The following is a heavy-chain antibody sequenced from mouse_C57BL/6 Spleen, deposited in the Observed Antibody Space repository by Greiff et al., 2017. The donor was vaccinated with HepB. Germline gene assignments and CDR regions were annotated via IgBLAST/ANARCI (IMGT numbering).Heavy chain of an antibody. J-gene: IGHJ2*01. CDR2: IDPSDSYT. D-gene: IGHD2-5*01. CDR3: YSNYDY. Sequence: QVQLQQPGAELVKPGASVKLSCKASGYTFTSYWMQWVKQRPGQGLEWIGEIDPSDSYTNYNQKFKGKATLTVDTSSSTAYMQLSSLTSEDSAVYYCYSNYDYWGQGSTLTVSS. V-gene: IGHV1-50*01. CDR1: GYTFTSYW.